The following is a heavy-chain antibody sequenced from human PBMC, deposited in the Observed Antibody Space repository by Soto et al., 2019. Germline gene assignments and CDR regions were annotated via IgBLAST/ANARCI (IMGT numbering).Heavy chain of an antibody. Sequence: GGSLRLSCAASGFTFSSYWMSWVRQAPGKGLEWVANIKQDGSEKYYVDSVKGRFTISRDNAKNSLYLQMNSLRAEDTAVYYCARDGYEGYSGYDFRFDYWGQGTLVTVSS. CDR1: GFTFSSYW. V-gene: IGHV3-7*01. D-gene: IGHD5-12*01. CDR2: IKQDGSEK. CDR3: ARDGYEGYSGYDFRFDY. J-gene: IGHJ4*02.